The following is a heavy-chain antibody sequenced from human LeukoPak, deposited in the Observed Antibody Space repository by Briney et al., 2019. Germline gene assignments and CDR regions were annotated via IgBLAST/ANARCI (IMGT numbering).Heavy chain of an antibody. CDR1: GNYW. J-gene: IGHJ4*02. CDR2: INSDGSWT. V-gene: IGHV3-74*01. Sequence: GGSLRLSCAASGNYWMHWVRQAPGKGLVWVSHINSDGSWTSYADSVKGRFTISKDNAKNTLYLQMNSLRAEDTAVYYCARRSSENYFDYWGQGTLVTVSS. D-gene: IGHD3-3*01. CDR3: ARRSSENYFDY.